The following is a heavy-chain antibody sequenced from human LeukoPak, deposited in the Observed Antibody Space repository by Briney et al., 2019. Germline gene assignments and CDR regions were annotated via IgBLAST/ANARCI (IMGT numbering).Heavy chain of an antibody. Sequence: ASVKVSCKASGYTFTSYGISWVRQAPGQGLEWMGWISAYNGNTNYAQKLQGRVTMTTDTSTGTAYMELRSLRSDDTAVYYCARDLFPVATAFMDYYYYYMDVWGKGTTVTVSS. D-gene: IGHD5-12*01. CDR3: ARDLFPVATAFMDYYYYYMDV. V-gene: IGHV1-18*01. CDR2: ISAYNGNT. J-gene: IGHJ6*03. CDR1: GYTFTSYG.